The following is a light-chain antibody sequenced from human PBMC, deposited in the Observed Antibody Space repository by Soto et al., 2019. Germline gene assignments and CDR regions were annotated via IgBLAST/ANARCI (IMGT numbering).Light chain of an antibody. CDR3: SSYAGSNNFV. CDR2: EVT. Sequence: QSALTQPPSASGFPGQSVTISCTGTSSDVGYYDCASWYQQHPGKAPKLVIYEVTKRPSGVPDRVSASKSGNTASLTVSGLRAEDEADYYCSSYAGSNNFVFGSGTKVTVL. V-gene: IGLV2-8*01. J-gene: IGLJ1*01. CDR1: SSDVGYYDC.